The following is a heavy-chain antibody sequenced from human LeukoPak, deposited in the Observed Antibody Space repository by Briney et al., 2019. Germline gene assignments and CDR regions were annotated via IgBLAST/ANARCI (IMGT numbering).Heavy chain of an antibody. J-gene: IGHJ4*02. CDR2: ISYDGSNK. CDR1: GFTFSSYG. D-gene: IGHD2-15*01. V-gene: IGHV3-30*18. CDR3: AKASGICSGGSCYCFDY. Sequence: GGSLRLSCLTSGFTFSSYGMHWVRQAPGKGLEWVAVISYDGSNKYYADSVKGRFTISRDNSKNTLYLQMNSPRAEDTAVYYCAKASGICSGGSCYCFDYWGQGTLVTVSS.